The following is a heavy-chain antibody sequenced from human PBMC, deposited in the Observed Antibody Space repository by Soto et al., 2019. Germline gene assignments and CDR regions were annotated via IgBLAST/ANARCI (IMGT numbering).Heavy chain of an antibody. D-gene: IGHD5-18*01. CDR3: ARLKYSYGYFDY. CDR1: GGSISSYY. Sequence: SETLSLTCTVSGGSISSYYWSWIRQPPGKGLEWIGYIYYSGSTNYNPSLKSRVTISVDTSKNQFSLKLSSVTAADTAVYYCARLKYSYGYFDYWGQGTLVTAPQ. CDR2: IYYSGST. V-gene: IGHV4-59*01. J-gene: IGHJ4*02.